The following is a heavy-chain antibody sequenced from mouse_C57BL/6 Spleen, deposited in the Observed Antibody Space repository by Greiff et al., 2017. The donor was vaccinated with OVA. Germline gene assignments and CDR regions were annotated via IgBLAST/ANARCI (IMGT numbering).Heavy chain of an antibody. J-gene: IGHJ1*03. V-gene: IGHV5-9-1*02. D-gene: IGHD1-1*01. Sequence: EVKLVESGEGLVKPGGSLKLSCAASGFTFSSYAMSWVRQTPEKRLEWVAYISSGGDYIYYADTVKGRFTISRDHARNTLYLQMSSLKSEDTAMYYGTRKGVYDGSSYWYFDVWGTGTTVTVSS. CDR1: GFTFSSYA. CDR3: TRKGVYDGSSYWYFDV. CDR2: ISSGGDYI.